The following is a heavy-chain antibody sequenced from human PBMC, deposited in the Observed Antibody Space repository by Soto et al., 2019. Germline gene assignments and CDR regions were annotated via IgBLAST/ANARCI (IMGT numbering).Heavy chain of an antibody. CDR2: ISSNGGST. J-gene: IGHJ4*02. V-gene: IGHV3-64D*06. Sequence: PGGSLRLSCSASGFTFSSYAMHWVRQAPGKGLEYVSAISSNGGSTYYADSVKGRFTISRDNSKNTLYLQMSSLRAEDTAVYYCVKARFLWELRGGTFDYWGQGTLVTVSS. CDR1: GFTFSSYA. D-gene: IGHD1-26*01. CDR3: VKARFLWELRGGTFDY.